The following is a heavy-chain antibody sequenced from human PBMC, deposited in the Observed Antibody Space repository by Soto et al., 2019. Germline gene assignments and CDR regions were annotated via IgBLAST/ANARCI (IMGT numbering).Heavy chain of an antibody. Sequence: QVQLQESGPGLVKPSGTLSLTCAVSGGSISSSNWWTWVRQPPGKGLEWIGEIYHSGGANYTPSHESRVTLSIGTSKTQVSLKRSSGTAADTAVDCWAGGGSSSWGDKWGQGTLVTVSS. CDR2: IYHSGGA. V-gene: IGHV4-4*01. CDR3: AGGGSSSWGDK. D-gene: IGHD6-13*01. CDR1: GGSISSSNW. J-gene: IGHJ4*02.